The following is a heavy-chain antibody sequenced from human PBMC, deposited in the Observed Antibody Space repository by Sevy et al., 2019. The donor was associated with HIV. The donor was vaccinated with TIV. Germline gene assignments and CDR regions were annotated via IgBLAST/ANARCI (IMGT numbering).Heavy chain of an antibody. CDR1: GFTFNTYA. Sequence: QLGGSLRLSCVASGFTFNTYAMTWVRQTPGKGLEWVSAISGGGYSDDSTYYADSVKGRFTISRDNSKITLYLQMNNLKTDDTAIYYCAKDIVFVVGEAFDIWGQGTMVTVSS. D-gene: IGHD2-8*02. CDR3: AKDIVFVVGEAFDI. J-gene: IGHJ3*02. CDR2: ISGGGYSDDST. V-gene: IGHV3-23*01.